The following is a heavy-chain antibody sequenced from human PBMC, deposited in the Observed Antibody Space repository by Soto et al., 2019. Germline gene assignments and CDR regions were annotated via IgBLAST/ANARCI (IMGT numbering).Heavy chain of an antibody. J-gene: IGHJ6*02. CDR2: ISASGDNT. V-gene: IGHV3-23*01. Sequence: GSLRLSCAASGFTFSSRAMSWVRHAPGKGLDWVSIISASGDNTYYADSVKGRFTISRDNSKNTLYLQMNSLRAEDTAVYYCSRGYYYGMDVWGQRTTGTVSS. CDR1: GFTFSSRA. CDR3: SRGYYYGMDV.